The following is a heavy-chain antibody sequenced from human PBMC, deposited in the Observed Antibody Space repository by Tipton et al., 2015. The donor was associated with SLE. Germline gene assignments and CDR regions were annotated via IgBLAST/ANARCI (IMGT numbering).Heavy chain of an antibody. CDR1: GFTFSTYW. D-gene: IGHD6-13*01. CDR2: INGDGSTI. J-gene: IGHJ4*02. V-gene: IGHV3-74*03. Sequence: SLRLSCAASGFTFSTYWMHWVRQGPGKGLLWVARINGDGSTILYADSVKGRFTIFRDNAKNTLYLQMNSLRVEDTAVYYCARRLAVAGTLDYWGQGTLVTVSS. CDR3: ARRLAVAGTLDY.